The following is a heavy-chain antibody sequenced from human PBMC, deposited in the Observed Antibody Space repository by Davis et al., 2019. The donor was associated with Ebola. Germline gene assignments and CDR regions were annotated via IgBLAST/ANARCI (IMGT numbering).Heavy chain of an antibody. Sequence: GESLKISCTGSGYSFTSYWIGWVRQMPGKGLEWMGIIYPGDSDTRYSPSFQGQVTISADKSISTAYLQWSSLKASDTAMYYCARRRYSGSYEWYFDLWGRGTLVTVSS. CDR1: GYSFTSYW. J-gene: IGHJ2*01. D-gene: IGHD1-26*01. CDR2: IYPGDSDT. V-gene: IGHV5-51*01. CDR3: ARRRYSGSYEWYFDL.